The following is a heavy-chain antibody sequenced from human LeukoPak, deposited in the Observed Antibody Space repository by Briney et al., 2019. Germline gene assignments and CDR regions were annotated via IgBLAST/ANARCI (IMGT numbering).Heavy chain of an antibody. Sequence: ASVKVSCKASGYTFTGYYMHWVRQAPGQGLEWMGWINPNSGGTNYAQKFQGRVTMTRDTSISTAYMELSRLRSDDTAVYYCARAPATAYNRCFDYWGQGTLSPSPQ. CDR2: INPNSGGT. CDR1: GYTFTGYY. J-gene: IGHJ4*02. CDR3: ARAPATAYNRCFDY. V-gene: IGHV1-2*02. D-gene: IGHD2-2*01.